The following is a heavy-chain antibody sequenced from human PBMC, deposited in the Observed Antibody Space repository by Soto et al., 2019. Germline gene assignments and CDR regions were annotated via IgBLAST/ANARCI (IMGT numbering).Heavy chain of an antibody. V-gene: IGHV1-18*01. CDR3: ARGRYGDY. CDR2: ISAHNGNT. D-gene: IGHD1-1*01. CDR1: GYAFTTYG. J-gene: IGHJ4*02. Sequence: VHLVQSGAEVKKPGASVKVSCQASGYAFTTYGITWVRQAPGQGLEWMGWISAHNGNTNYAQKLQGRVTVTRDTSTSTAYMELRCLRSDDTAVYYCARGRYGDYWGRGALVTVSS.